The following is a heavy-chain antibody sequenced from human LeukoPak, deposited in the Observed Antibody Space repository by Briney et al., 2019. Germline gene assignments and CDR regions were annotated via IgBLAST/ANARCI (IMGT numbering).Heavy chain of an antibody. D-gene: IGHD1-26*01. CDR1: GFTFSNHA. V-gene: IGHV3-30-3*01. J-gene: IGHJ4*02. Sequence: GGSLRLSCAASGFTFSNHAMHWVRRAPGKGLEWVAVISYDGSNKKYADSVKGRFTISRDNAKNTVYLQMNSLRTEDTAVYYCARVASSGIVGTTKGFDYWGQGTLVTVSS. CDR3: ARVASSGIVGTTKGFDY. CDR2: ISYDGSNK.